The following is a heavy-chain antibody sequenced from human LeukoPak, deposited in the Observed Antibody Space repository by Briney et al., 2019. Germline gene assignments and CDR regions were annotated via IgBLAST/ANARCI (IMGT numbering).Heavy chain of an antibody. J-gene: IGHJ4*02. V-gene: IGHV1-2*02. Sequence: ASVKVSCKASGYTITDYYIHWVRQAPGQGLEWMGWINPNSGGTNYAQKFQGRVTMTSDTSISTAYMELSRLRSDDTALYYCTRGSYYDSSGYSGVRFDYWGQGTPVTVPS. D-gene: IGHD3-22*01. CDR1: GYTITDYY. CDR2: INPNSGGT. CDR3: TRGSYYDSSGYSGVRFDY.